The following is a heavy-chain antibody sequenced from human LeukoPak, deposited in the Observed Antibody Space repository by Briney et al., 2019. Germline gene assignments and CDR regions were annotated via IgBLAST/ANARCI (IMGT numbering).Heavy chain of an antibody. CDR1: GGSISSSSYY. D-gene: IGHD1-26*01. J-gene: IGHJ4*02. CDR2: VHTSGGS. V-gene: IGHV4-61*05. Sequence: SETLSLTCTVSGGSISSSSYYWGWIRQPPGKGLEWMGHVHTSGGSTYYPPLKTRLTMSIDTSRSQLSLKLTSVTAADTAVYFCARLGSYHDFWGQGALVTVSS. CDR3: ARLGSYHDF.